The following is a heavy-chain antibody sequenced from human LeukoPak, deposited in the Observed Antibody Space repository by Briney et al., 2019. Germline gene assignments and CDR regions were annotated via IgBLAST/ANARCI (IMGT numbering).Heavy chain of an antibody. CDR2: ISYDGSNK. CDR3: AKDLGYGDYPTLDY. Sequence: PGGSLRLSCAASGFTFSSYGMHWVRQAPGKELEWVAVISYDGSNKYYADSVKGRFTISRDNSKNTLYLQMNSLRAEDTAVYYCAKDLGYGDYPTLDYWGQGTLVTVSS. V-gene: IGHV3-30*18. D-gene: IGHD4-17*01. CDR1: GFTFSSYG. J-gene: IGHJ4*02.